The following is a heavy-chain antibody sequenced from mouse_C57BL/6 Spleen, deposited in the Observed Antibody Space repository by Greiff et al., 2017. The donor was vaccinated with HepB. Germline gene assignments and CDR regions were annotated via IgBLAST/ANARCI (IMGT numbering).Heavy chain of an antibody. CDR1: GYTFTSYW. J-gene: IGHJ2*01. CDR3: AILEWDVKDY. D-gene: IGHD4-1*01. V-gene: IGHV1-74*01. Sequence: QVQLQQPGAELVKPGASVKVSCKASGYTFTSYWMHWVKQRPGQGLEWIGRIHPSDSETNYNQKFKGKATLTVDKSSSTAYMQLSSLTSVYASVYYGAILEWDVKDYWGQGTTLTVSS. CDR2: IHPSDSET.